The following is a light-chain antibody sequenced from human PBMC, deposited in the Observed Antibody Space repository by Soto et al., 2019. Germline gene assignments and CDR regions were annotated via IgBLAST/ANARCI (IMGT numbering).Light chain of an antibody. CDR2: DAS. V-gene: IGKV3-11*01. CDR1: QSVSSY. J-gene: IGKJ2*01. Sequence: EIMLTQSPATLSLYPGERATLSCRASQSVSSYLAWYQQKPGQAPRLLIYDASNRASGIPARFSGSGSGTDFTLTISSLEPEDFAVYYCQQRSNWPGTFGQGTKLEIK. CDR3: QQRSNWPGT.